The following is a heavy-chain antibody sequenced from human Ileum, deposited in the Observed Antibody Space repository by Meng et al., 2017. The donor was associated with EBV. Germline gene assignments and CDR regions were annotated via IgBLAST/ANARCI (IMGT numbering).Heavy chain of an antibody. D-gene: IGHD3-10*01. J-gene: IGHJ4*02. CDR2: IYRSGSS. Sequence: RRGGSGAGLGKASETLSLTCSVSGDSISNSDHYWNWIRRSPGKGLEWIASIYRSGSSYFDPSLKSRVSLSLDTSKNQFSLKLSSVTAADTALYYCARDPAYPRGLFDSWGQGILVTVAS. CDR1: GDSISNSDHY. V-gene: IGHV4-39*07. CDR3: ARDPAYPRGLFDS.